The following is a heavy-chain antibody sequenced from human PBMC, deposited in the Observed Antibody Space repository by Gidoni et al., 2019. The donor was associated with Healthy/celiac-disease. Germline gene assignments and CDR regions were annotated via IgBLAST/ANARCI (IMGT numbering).Heavy chain of an antibody. Sequence: QVQLQQWGAGLLKPSETLSLTCAVYGGSFSGYYWSWIRQPPGKGLEWIGEINHSGSTNYNPSLKSRVTISVDTSKNQFSLKLSSVTAADTAVYYCARGAAVPAATSSYYGMDVWGQGTTVTVSS. J-gene: IGHJ6*02. V-gene: IGHV4-34*01. CDR1: GGSFSGYY. CDR3: ARGAAVPAATSSYYGMDV. D-gene: IGHD2-2*01. CDR2: INHSGST.